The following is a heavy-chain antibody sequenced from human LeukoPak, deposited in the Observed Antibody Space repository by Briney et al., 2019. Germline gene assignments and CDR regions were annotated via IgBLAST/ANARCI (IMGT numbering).Heavy chain of an antibody. D-gene: IGHD6-13*01. Sequence: PGGSLRLSCAASGFTFSSYEMNWVRQAPGKGLEWVSYTSSSGSTIYYADSVKGRFTISRDNAKNSLYLQMNSLRAEDTAVYYCARDLGSSSWYGDYWGQGTLVTVSS. J-gene: IGHJ4*02. V-gene: IGHV3-48*03. CDR1: GFTFSSYE. CDR2: TSSSGSTI. CDR3: ARDLGSSSWYGDY.